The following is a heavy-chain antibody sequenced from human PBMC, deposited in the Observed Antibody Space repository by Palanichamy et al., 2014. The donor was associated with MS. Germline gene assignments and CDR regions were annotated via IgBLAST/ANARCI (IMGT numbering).Heavy chain of an antibody. Sequence: QVQLVQSGAEVKKPGASVKVSCKASGYTFASYAIHWVRQAPGQGLERMGWINTVTAYTKSSQKFQGRVTITRDTSASTAYMELSSLRSEDTAVYYCARGSSWAYFDYWGQGTLVTVSS. CDR3: ARGSSWAYFDY. CDR1: GYTFASYA. V-gene: IGHV1-3*04. J-gene: IGHJ4*02. D-gene: IGHD6-13*01. CDR2: INTVTAYT.